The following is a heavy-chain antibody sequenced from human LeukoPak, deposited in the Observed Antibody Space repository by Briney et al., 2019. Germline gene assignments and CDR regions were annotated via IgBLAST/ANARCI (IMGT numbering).Heavy chain of an antibody. V-gene: IGHV3-23*01. Sequence: GGSLRLSCVASGFTFSSHPMTWVRQAPGKGLEWVSDISDTGYTYYADSVKGRLTISRDNSKNTLYLQMNSLRAEDTALYYCARGAGHGRYDYWGQGTLVTVSS. D-gene: IGHD1-26*01. CDR3: ARGAGHGRYDY. CDR1: GFTFSSHP. CDR2: ISDTGYT. J-gene: IGHJ4*02.